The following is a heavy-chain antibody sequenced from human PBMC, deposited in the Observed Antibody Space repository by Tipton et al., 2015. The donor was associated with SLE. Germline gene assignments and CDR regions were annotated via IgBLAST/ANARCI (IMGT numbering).Heavy chain of an antibody. CDR2: IYHSGST. CDR1: GYSISSGYY. D-gene: IGHD1-26*01. Sequence: TLSLTCAVSGYSISSGYYWGWIRQPPGKGLEWIGSIYHSGSTYYNPSLKSRVTISVDTSKNQFSLKLSSVTAADTAVYYCARSGALYGGFDYWGQGTLVTVSS. CDR3: ARSGALYGGFDY. J-gene: IGHJ4*02. V-gene: IGHV4-38-2*01.